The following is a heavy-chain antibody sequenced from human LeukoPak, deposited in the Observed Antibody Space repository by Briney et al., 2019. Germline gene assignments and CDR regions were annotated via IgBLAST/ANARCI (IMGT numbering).Heavy chain of an antibody. V-gene: IGHV3-7*01. J-gene: IGHJ4*02. D-gene: IGHD6-19*01. CDR2: IGQDGSEN. Sequence: GGSLRLSCAASGFTFSNYWMNWVRQAPGKGLEWVASIGQDGSENYYVDSVKGRFTISRDNAKNSLYLQMNSLRVEDTAVYYCPRGGGWYFDYWGQGALITASS. CDR3: PRGGGWYFDY. CDR1: GFTFSNYW.